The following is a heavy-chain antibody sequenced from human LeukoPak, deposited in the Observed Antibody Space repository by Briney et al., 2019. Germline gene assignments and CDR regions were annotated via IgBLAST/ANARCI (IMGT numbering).Heavy chain of an antibody. CDR3: ARQGAYYYDSSGYYYWFDP. D-gene: IGHD3-22*01. V-gene: IGHV5-51*01. Sequence: GESLKISCTGSGYSFTSYWIGWVRQMPGKGLEWMGIIYPGDSDTRYSPSFQGQVTISADKSISTAYLQWSSLKASDTAMYYCARQGAYYYDSSGYYYWFDPWGQGTLVTVSS. CDR2: IYPGDSDT. CDR1: GYSFTSYW. J-gene: IGHJ5*02.